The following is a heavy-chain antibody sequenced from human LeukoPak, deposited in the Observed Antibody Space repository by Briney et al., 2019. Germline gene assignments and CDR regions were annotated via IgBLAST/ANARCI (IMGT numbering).Heavy chain of an antibody. J-gene: IGHJ4*02. CDR3: AREAGPYSDC. V-gene: IGHV3-20*04. Sequence: PGGSLRLSCAASGFTFHDHGMSWVHQAPGKGLEWVSALNWYGDNTGYADSVKGRFTISRDNAKKSLYLQMNSLTGEDTAFYYCAREAGPYSDCWGQGTLVTVSS. CDR1: GFTFHDHG. CDR2: LNWYGDNT.